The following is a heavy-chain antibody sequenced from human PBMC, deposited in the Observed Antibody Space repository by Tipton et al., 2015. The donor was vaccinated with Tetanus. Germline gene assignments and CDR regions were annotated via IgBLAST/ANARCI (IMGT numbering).Heavy chain of an antibody. CDR2: ISYDGSNK. J-gene: IGHJ4*02. Sequence: SLRLSCAASGFTFSSYAMHWVRQAPGKGLEWVAVISYDGSNKYYADSVKGRFTISRDNSKNTLYLQMNSLRAEDTAVYYCARDQPKYSSGKYYFDYWGQGTLVTVSS. D-gene: IGHD3-10*01. CDR1: GFTFSSYA. CDR3: ARDQPKYSSGKYYFDY. V-gene: IGHV3-30*04.